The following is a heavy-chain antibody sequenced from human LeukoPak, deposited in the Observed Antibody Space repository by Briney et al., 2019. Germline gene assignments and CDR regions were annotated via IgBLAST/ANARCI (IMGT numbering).Heavy chain of an antibody. V-gene: IGHV4-34*01. D-gene: IGHD6-13*01. CDR2: INHSGST. Sequence: SGTLSLTCAVYGGSFNGYYWSWIRQPPGKGLEWSGEINHSGSTNYNPSLKRRVTISVDTSKNQCSLKLSSVTSADTAVYYCASRGSSSENYWGQGTLVTVSS. CDR1: GGSFNGYY. J-gene: IGHJ4*02. CDR3: ASRGSSSENY.